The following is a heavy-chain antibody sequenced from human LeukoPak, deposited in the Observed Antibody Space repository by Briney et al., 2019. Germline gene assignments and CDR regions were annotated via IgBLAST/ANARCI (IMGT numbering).Heavy chain of an antibody. CDR2: IDNDGHGI. D-gene: IGHD3-3*01. V-gene: IGHV3-74*01. CDR3: AAGGGWDPSFGVVTHIDA. CDR1: GFTFSGYW. Sequence: GGSLRLSCVTSGFTFSGYWMHWVRQGPEKGLELVSRIDNDGHGIIYADSVKGRFTTSRDNVKNTLYLQMNSLRVEDTAVYYCAAGGGWDPSFGVVTHIDAWGKGTTVVVSA. J-gene: IGHJ6*04.